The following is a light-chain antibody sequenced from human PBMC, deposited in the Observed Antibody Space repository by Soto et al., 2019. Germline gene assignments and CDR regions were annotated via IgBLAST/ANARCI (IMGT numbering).Light chain of an antibody. J-gene: IGKJ4*01. CDR1: QSVSSN. V-gene: IGKV3-15*01. Sequence: EIVMTQSPATLSVSPGERATLSCMASQSVSSNLAWYQQKPGQAPRLLIYGASTRATGVPARFSGSGSGTEFTLTISSLQPEDFALYYCQQYNNWPLTFGGGTKVDI. CDR2: GAS. CDR3: QQYNNWPLT.